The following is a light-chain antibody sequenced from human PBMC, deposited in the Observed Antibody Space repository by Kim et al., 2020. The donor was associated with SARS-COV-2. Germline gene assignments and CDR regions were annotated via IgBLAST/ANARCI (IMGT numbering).Light chain of an antibody. CDR2: SNN. Sequence: GQTVTISGSGSSSNAGSNTVNWNQQLPGTAPTHLIYSNNQRPSGVPDRFSGSKSGTSASLAISGLQSEDEADYYCAAWDDSLNGWVFGGGTQLTVL. CDR3: AAWDDSLNGWV. V-gene: IGLV1-44*01. J-gene: IGLJ3*02. CDR1: SSNAGSNT.